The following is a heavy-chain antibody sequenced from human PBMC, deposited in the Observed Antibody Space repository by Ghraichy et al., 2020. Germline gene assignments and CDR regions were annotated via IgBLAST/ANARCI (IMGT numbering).Heavy chain of an antibody. CDR2: ISGSSDST. J-gene: IGHJ3*02. CDR3: AKDITSTSSWYDGAFHI. D-gene: IGHD6-13*01. V-gene: IGHV3-23*01. Sequence: LTCAASGFTFSTYAMSWVRQAPGKGLEWVSGISGSSDSTEYADSVKGRFTISRDNSKNTLDLQMNSLRAEDTALYYCAKDITSTSSWYDGAFHIWGQGTMVIVSS. CDR1: GFTFSTYA.